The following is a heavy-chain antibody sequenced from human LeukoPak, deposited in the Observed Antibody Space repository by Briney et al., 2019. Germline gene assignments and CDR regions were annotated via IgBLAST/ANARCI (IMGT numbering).Heavy chain of an antibody. CDR1: GFTFSSYW. CDR2: IKQDGREK. V-gene: IGHV3-7*01. D-gene: IGHD3-3*01. Sequence: GGSLRLSCAASGFTFSSYWMSWVRQAPGKGLEWVANIKQDGREKYYVDSVKGRFTISRDNAKNSLYLQMNSLRAEDTAVYYCARDTQYYDFWSGTYYYYYMDVWGKGTTVTVSS. J-gene: IGHJ6*03. CDR3: ARDTQYYDFWSGTYYYYYMDV.